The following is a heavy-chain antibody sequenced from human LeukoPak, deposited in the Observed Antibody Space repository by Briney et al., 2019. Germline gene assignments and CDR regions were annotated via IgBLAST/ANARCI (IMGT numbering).Heavy chain of an antibody. V-gene: IGHV4-38-2*02. CDR3: ARLQQLVLFDY. J-gene: IGHJ4*02. CDR2: LYYSGST. CDR1: GYSISSGYY. Sequence: SETLSLTCTVSGYSISSGYYWGWIRQPPGKGLEWIGSLYYSGSTYYNPSLKSRVTISVDTSKNQFSLKLSSVTAADTAVYYCARLQQLVLFDYWGQGTLVTVSS. D-gene: IGHD6-6*01.